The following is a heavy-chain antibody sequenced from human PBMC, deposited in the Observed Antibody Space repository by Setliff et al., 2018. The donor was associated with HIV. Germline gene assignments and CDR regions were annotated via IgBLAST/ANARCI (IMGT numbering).Heavy chain of an antibody. CDR2: ISSSGDTI. Sequence: GGSLRLSCAASVLEFGFSRFEMNWVRQAPGKGLEWISYISSSGDTIYYAESVKGRFTISRDNTKNSLFLQMSSLRVEDTAVYYCAALSLRTNSVYGIISTRFDPWGQGALVTVSS. CDR1: EFGFSRFE. J-gene: IGHJ5*02. V-gene: IGHV3-48*03. CDR3: AALSLRTNSVYGIISTRFDP. D-gene: IGHD2-8*01.